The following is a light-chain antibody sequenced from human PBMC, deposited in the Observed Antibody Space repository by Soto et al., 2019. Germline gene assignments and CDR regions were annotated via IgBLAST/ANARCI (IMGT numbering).Light chain of an antibody. CDR2: GST. CDR1: SSNIGAGYD. CDR3: QSYDSSLSGAGV. J-gene: IGLJ1*01. Sequence: QSVLTQPPSVSGAPGQRVTISCTGSSSNIGAGYDVHWYQQLPGTAPKLLMYGSTNRPSGVPDRFSGSKSDTSASLAITGLQAEDEADYYCQSYDSSLSGAGVFGTGTKLTVL. V-gene: IGLV1-40*01.